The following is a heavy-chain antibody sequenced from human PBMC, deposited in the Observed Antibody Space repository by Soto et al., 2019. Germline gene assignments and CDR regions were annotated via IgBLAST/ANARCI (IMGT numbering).Heavy chain of an antibody. CDR1: GGSISSSY. Sequence: SETLSLTCTVSGGSISSSYWSWIRQPPGKGLEWIGYIYDSGSTYYNSSLKSRVTMSVDTSKNQFSLKLSSVTAADTAVYYCVSGYPWFGFDYWAQGTLVTVSS. D-gene: IGHD3-10*01. CDR2: IYDSGST. J-gene: IGHJ4*02. CDR3: VSGYPWFGFDY. V-gene: IGHV4-59*08.